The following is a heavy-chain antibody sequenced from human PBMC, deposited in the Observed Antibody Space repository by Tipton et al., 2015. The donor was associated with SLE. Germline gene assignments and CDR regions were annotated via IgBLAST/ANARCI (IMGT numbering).Heavy chain of an antibody. CDR2: IYYSGST. J-gene: IGHJ4*02. CDR3: ARVGFWSGYSIDYFDY. Sequence: TLSLTCTVSGGSISSHYWSWIRQPPGKGLEWIGYIYYSGSTNYNPSLKSRVTISVDTSKNQFSLKLSSVTAADTAVYYCARVGFWSGYSIDYFDYWGQGTLVTVSS. V-gene: IGHV4-59*11. D-gene: IGHD3-3*01. CDR1: GGSISSHY.